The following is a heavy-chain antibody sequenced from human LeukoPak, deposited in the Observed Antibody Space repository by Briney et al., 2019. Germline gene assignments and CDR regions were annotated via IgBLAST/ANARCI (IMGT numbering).Heavy chain of an antibody. J-gene: IGHJ4*02. V-gene: IGHV1-69*13. CDR2: IIPIFGTA. Sequence: SVKVSCKASGGTFSSYAISWVRQVPGQGLEWMGGIIPIFGTANYAQKFQGRVTITADESTGTAYMELSSLRSEDTAVYYCARGPWIQLWLGWGQGTLVTVSS. CDR3: ARGPWIQLWLG. D-gene: IGHD5-18*01. CDR1: GGTFSSYA.